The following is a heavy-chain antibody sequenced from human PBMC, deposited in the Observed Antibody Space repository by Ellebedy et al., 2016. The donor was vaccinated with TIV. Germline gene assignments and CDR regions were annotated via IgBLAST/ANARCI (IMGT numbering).Heavy chain of an antibody. CDR3: ARAQFRVIDY. CDR2: IYYSGRT. CDR1: GGSISSSGYY. Sequence: SETLSLTXTVSGGSISSSGYYWGWIRQPPGKGLEWIGSIYYSGRTHYNPSLKSRVTISVDTSKNQFSLRLSSVTAADTAVYSCARAQFRVIDYWGQGTPVTVSS. D-gene: IGHD4-23*01. J-gene: IGHJ4*02. V-gene: IGHV4-39*07.